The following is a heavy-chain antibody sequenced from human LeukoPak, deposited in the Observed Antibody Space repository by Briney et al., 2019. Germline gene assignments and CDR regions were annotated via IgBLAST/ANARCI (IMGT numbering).Heavy chain of an antibody. CDR3: ARDYFAYYDFWSGYHGINSPGGC. CDR1: GFTFSSYA. D-gene: IGHD3-3*01. CDR2: ISYDGSNK. V-gene: IGHV3-30*04. J-gene: IGHJ4*02. Sequence: GGSLRLSCAASGFTFSSYAMHWVRQAPGKGLEWVAVISYDGSNKYYADSVKGRFTISRDNSKNTLYLQMNSLRAEDTAVYYCARDYFAYYDFWSGYHGINSPGGCWGQGTLVTVSS.